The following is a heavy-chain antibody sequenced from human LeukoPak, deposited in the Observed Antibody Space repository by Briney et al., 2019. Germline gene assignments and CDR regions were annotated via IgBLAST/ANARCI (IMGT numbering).Heavy chain of an antibody. CDR2: IYYSGST. J-gene: IGHJ4*02. D-gene: IGHD3-3*01. V-gene: IGHV4-59*12. CDR3: ARVPLRFLEPFGY. Sequence: PSETLSLTCTVSGGSISSYYWSWIRQPPGKGLEWIGYIYYSGSTNYNPSLKSRVTISVGTSKNQFSLRLNSVTAADTAVYYCARVPLRFLEPFGYWGQGTLVTVSS. CDR1: GGSISSYY.